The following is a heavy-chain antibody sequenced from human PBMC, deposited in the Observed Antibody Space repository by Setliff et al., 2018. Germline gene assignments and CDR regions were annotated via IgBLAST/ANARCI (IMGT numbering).Heavy chain of an antibody. CDR1: GYTLTELS. D-gene: IGHD3-22*01. J-gene: IGHJ4*01. CDR2: FDPEDGET. Sequence: SVKVSCKVSGYTLTELSMHWVRQAPGKGLEWMGGFDPEDGETIYAQKFQGRVTMTEDTSTDTAYMELSSLRSEDTAVYYCATGLPYYDSSGYYLFDYWGQGTLVTVSS. CDR3: ATGLPYYDSSGYYLFDY. V-gene: IGHV1-24*01.